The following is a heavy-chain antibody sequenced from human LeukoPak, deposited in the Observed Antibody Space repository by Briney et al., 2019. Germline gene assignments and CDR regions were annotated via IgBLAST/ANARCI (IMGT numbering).Heavy chain of an antibody. D-gene: IGHD6-19*01. Sequence: SETLSLTCTVSGGSISSYYWSWIRQPPGKGLEWIGYIYYSGSTNYNPSLKSRVTISVDTSKNQVSLKLSSVTAADTAVYYCARMLAVRYGMDVWGQGTTVTVSS. J-gene: IGHJ6*02. CDR2: IYYSGST. V-gene: IGHV4-59*01. CDR3: ARMLAVRYGMDV. CDR1: GGSISSYY.